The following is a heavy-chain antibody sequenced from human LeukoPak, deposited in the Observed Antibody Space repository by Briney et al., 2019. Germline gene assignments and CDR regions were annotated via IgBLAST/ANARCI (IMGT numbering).Heavy chain of an antibody. V-gene: IGHV4-59*08. CDR1: GGSISSYY. J-gene: IGHJ6*02. D-gene: IGHD3-22*01. Sequence: PSETLSLTCTVSGGSISSYYWSWIRQPPGKGLEWIGYIYYSGSTNYNPSLKSRVTISVDTSKNQFSLKLSSVTAADTAVYYCARHLQSRSGYYYGYYYYYGMDVWGQGTTVAVSS. CDR3: ARHLQSRSGYYYGYYYYYGMDV. CDR2: IYYSGST.